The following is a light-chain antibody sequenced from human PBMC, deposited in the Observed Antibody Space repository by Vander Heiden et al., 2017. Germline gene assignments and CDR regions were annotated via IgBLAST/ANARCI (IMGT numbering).Light chain of an antibody. CDR1: TAGVTTGLH. CDR3: LLAFSGGRGV. CDR2: ETN. J-gene: IGLJ3*02. V-gene: IGLV7-46*01. Sequence: HAVLTQELSLTVSPGGTVTPTCCLHTAGVTTGLHLYWCQQQPRQAPRTLISETNTKHSSRPARCSGCLIAGKAALTLTGAQPADEEDYYCLLAFSGGRGVFGGGTKLTV.